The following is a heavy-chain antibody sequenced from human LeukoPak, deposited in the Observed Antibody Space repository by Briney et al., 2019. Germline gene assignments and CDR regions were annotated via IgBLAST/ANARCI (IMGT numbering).Heavy chain of an antibody. Sequence: GGSLRLSCAASGFTFSNAWMSWVRQAPGKGLEWVGRIKSKTDGGTTDYAAPVKGRSTISRDDSKNTLYLQMNSLKTEDTAVYYCTTDIVVGATRTTDYWGQGTLVTVSS. J-gene: IGHJ4*02. CDR1: GFTFSNAW. CDR3: TTDIVVGATRTTDY. D-gene: IGHD1-26*01. V-gene: IGHV3-15*01. CDR2: IKSKTDGGTT.